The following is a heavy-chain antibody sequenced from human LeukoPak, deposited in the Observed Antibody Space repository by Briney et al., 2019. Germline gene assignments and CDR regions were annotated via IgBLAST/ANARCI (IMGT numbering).Heavy chain of an antibody. D-gene: IGHD2-21*02. Sequence: GGSLRLSCAASGFTFDGYAMHWVRQAPGKGLEWVSGISWNSGSIGYADSVKGRFTISRDNAKNSLYLQMNSLRAEDTALYYCAKDECGGDCYLGYWGQGTQVTVSS. CDR3: AKDECGGDCYLGY. CDR2: ISWNSGSI. J-gene: IGHJ4*02. V-gene: IGHV3-9*01. CDR1: GFTFDGYA.